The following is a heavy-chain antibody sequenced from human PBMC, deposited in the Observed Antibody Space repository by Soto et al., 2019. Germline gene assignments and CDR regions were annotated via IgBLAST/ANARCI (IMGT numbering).Heavy chain of an antibody. Sequence: QVQLVESGGGVVQPGRSLRLSCAASGFTFSSYAMHWVRQAPGKGLEWVAVISYDGSNKYYADSVKGRFTISRDNSKNTLYLQMNSLRAEDTAVYYCAREEPSGDGAYGYWGQGTLVTVSS. D-gene: IGHD1-26*01. V-gene: IGHV3-30-3*01. J-gene: IGHJ4*02. CDR1: GFTFSSYA. CDR3: AREEPSGDGAYGY. CDR2: ISYDGSNK.